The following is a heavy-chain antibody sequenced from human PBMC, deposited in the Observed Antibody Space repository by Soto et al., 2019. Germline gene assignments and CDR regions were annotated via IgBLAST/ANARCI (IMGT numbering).Heavy chain of an antibody. Sequence: ASVKVSCKASGYTFTNFAIHWVRQAPGQRLEWMGWINPANDYTRYSESFQGRVTITRDTSAGTAYMELSSLRSADTAVYYCARRVGDGQLDYWGQGTLVTVSS. J-gene: IGHJ4*02. D-gene: IGHD1-26*01. V-gene: IGHV1-3*01. CDR3: ARRVGDGQLDY. CDR2: INPANDYT. CDR1: GYTFTNFA.